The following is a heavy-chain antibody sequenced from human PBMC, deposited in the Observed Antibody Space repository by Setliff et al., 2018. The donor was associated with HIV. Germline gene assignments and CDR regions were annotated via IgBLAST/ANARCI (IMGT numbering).Heavy chain of an antibody. CDR2: ISGYNGNT. CDR1: GYTFSSYG. Sequence: GASVKVSCKASGYTFSSYGISWVRQAPGQGLEWMGWISGYNGNTKYAQKLQGRVTMTTDTSTRTVYMELRSLRHDDTAEYFCARVPYRSAWFSGGHDAFDVWGQGTMVTVSS. D-gene: IGHD6-19*01. CDR3: ARVPYRSAWFSGGHDAFDV. J-gene: IGHJ3*01. V-gene: IGHV1-18*01.